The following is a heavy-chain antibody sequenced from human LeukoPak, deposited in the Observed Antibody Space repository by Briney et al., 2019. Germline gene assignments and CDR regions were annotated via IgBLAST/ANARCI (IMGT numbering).Heavy chain of an antibody. CDR3: ARLHYGGNYGYYYYYMGV. V-gene: IGHV4-39*01. CDR2: IYYTGST. J-gene: IGHJ6*03. Sequence: PSETLSLTCTVSGGSISSSSYYWGWIRQPPGKGLEWIGSIYYTGSTYYNPSLKSRVTISVDTSKNQFSLNLCSVTAADTAVYYCARLHYGGNYGYYYYYMGVWGKGTTVTISS. CDR1: GGSISSSSYY. D-gene: IGHD4-23*01.